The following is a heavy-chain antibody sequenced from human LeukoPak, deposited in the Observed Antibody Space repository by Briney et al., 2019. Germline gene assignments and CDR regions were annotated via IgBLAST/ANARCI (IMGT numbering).Heavy chain of an antibody. CDR3: ARDLGNSYGSNWFDP. J-gene: IGHJ5*02. CDR2: INSDGSST. V-gene: IGHV3-74*01. D-gene: IGHD5-18*01. CDR1: GFTFRSYW. Sequence: GGSLRLSCAASGFTFRSYWMHWVRQAPGKGLVWVSRINSDGSSTTYADSVKGRFTISRDNAKNTLYLQMNSLRAEDTAVYYCARDLGNSYGSNWFDPWGQGTLVTVSS.